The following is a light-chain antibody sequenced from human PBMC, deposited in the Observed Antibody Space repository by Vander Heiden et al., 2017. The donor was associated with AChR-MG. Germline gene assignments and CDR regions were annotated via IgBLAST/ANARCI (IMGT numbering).Light chain of an antibody. CDR2: DVL. V-gene: IGLV2-11*01. J-gene: IGLJ3*02. CDR1: SSDVGASNY. Sequence: QSALPQPHSVSGSPGPSVTISCTGTSSDVGASNYVSWYQQHPGKAPKLMLYDVLTRPSGVPDRFSGSKSGNTASLTISGLQTEDEADYYCCSYAGNPWVFGGGTRLTVL. CDR3: CSYAGNPWV.